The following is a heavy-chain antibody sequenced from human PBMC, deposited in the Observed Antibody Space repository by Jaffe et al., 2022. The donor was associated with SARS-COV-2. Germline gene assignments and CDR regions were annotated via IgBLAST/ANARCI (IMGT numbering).Heavy chain of an antibody. Sequence: EVYLMESGGGLIQAGGSLRLSCATSGFGSSNNHFSWVRQAPGKGLEWVAIDYDDGNRFYADSVKGRFTVSRDNSKNTLFVQMNNLRADDTAVYYCVTAGGQYAFDIWGQGTMVTVSS. D-gene: IGHD3-16*01. CDR1: GFGSSNNH. J-gene: IGHJ3*02. CDR3: VTAGGQYAFDI. V-gene: IGHV3-53*01. CDR2: DYDDGNR.